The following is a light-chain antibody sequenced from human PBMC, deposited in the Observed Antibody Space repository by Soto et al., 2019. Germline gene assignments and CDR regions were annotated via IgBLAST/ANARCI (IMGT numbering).Light chain of an antibody. V-gene: IGLV2-23*01. CDR3: CSYAGSSTLI. Sequence: QSALTQPASGSGCPGQSITISCTGTSSDVGSYNLVSWYQQHPVKAPKLMIYEGSKRPSGVSNRFSGSKSGNTASLTISGLQAENEAEYYCCSYAGSSTLIFGGGTKLTVL. CDR2: EGS. CDR1: SSDVGSYNL. J-gene: IGLJ2*01.